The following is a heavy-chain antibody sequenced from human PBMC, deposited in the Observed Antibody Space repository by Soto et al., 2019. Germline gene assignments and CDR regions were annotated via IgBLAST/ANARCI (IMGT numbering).Heavy chain of an antibody. CDR1: GGSFSGYY. D-gene: IGHD6-19*01. J-gene: IGHJ4*02. CDR2: INHSGST. Sequence: SETLSLTCAVYGGSFSGYYWSWIRQPPGKGLEWIGEINHSGSTNYNPSLKSRVTISVDTSKNQFSLKLSSVTAADTAVYYCARAFSSSGWSLDYFDYWGQGTLVTAPQ. CDR3: ARAFSSSGWSLDYFDY. V-gene: IGHV4-34*01.